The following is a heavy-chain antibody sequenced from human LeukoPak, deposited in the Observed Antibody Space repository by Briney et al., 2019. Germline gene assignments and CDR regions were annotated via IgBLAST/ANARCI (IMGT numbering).Heavy chain of an antibody. CDR2: IHYSGST. CDR3: ARNLVMGRGVMILKKPCWFDP. Sequence: SETLSLTCTVSGGSISSSSYYWGWIRQPPGNGLEWIGSIHYSGSTDYNSTLKSRVTISVDTSKNQFSLKLSSVTAADTAVYYCARNLVMGRGVMILKKPCWFDPWGQGTLVTVSS. CDR1: GGSISSSSYY. D-gene: IGHD3-10*01. V-gene: IGHV4-39*01. J-gene: IGHJ5*02.